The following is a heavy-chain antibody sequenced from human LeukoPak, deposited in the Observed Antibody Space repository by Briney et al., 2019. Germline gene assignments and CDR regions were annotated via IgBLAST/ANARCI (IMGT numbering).Heavy chain of an antibody. CDR2: IYTSGST. V-gene: IGHV4-38-2*02. D-gene: IGHD3-3*01. Sequence: SETLSLTCAVSGYSISSGYFWGWIRQPPGKGLEWIGRIYTSGSTNYNPSLKSRVTMSVDTSKNQFSLKLSSVTAADTAVYYCARDSQRDYDFWSGSNFDYWGQGTLVTVSS. CDR1: GYSISSGYF. J-gene: IGHJ4*02. CDR3: ARDSQRDYDFWSGSNFDY.